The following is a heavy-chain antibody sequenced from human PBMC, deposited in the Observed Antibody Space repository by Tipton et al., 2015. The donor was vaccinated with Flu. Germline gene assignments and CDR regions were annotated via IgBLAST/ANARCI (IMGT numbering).Heavy chain of an antibody. V-gene: IGHV3-21*01. J-gene: IGHJ3*02. CDR2: ISGTSLYK. CDR3: ARDRWGDSYDAFDI. Sequence: SLRLSCAASGFTFSTYSMIWVRQAPGKGLEWVSYISGTSLYKYYAGSVRGRFTISRDNARNSLFLHMSSLRAEDTAVYYCARDRWGDSYDAFDIWGQGILVTVSS. CDR1: GFTFSTYS. D-gene: IGHD2-21*02.